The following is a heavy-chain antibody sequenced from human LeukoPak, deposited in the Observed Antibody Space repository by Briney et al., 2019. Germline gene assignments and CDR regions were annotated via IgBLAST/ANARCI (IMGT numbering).Heavy chain of an antibody. V-gene: IGHV4-4*07. CDR2: IYTSGST. J-gene: IGHJ4*02. Sequence: SETLSLTCTVSGGSISSYYSSWIRQPAGKGLEWIGRIYTSGSTNYNPSLKSRVTMSVDTSKNQFSLKLSSVTAADTAVYYCAREYDCSSTSCYPYFDYWGQGTLVTVSS. CDR1: GGSISSYY. D-gene: IGHD2-2*01. CDR3: AREYDCSSTSCYPYFDY.